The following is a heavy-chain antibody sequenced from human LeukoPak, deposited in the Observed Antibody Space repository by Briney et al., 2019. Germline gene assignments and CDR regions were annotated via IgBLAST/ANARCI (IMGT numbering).Heavy chain of an antibody. V-gene: IGHV3-48*01. J-gene: IGHJ6*03. Sequence: GGSLRLSCAASGFTFSSYSMNWVRQAPGKGLEWVSYISSSSSTIYYADSVKGRFTISRDNAKNSLYLQMNSLRAEDTAVYYCAKSRIAVAGGPKGGMDVWGKGTTVTISS. CDR2: ISSSSSTI. CDR3: AKSRIAVAGGPKGGMDV. CDR1: GFTFSSYS. D-gene: IGHD6-19*01.